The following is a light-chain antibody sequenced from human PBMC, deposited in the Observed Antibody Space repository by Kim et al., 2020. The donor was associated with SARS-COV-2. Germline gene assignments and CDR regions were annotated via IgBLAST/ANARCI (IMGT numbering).Light chain of an antibody. CDR3: HVWDTNSDHGV. CDR1: RIGGKN. J-gene: IGLJ2*01. Sequence: APGETATFTWGGDRIGGKNVHWYQQKAGQAPVVVIYNDNDRPSGIPERFSGSNSGNTATLTISRVEAGDDADYYCHVWDTNSDHGVFGGGTKVTVL. CDR2: NDN. V-gene: IGLV3-21*04.